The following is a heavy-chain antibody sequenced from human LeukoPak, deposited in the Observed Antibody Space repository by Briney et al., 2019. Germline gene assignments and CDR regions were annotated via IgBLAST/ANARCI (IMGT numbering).Heavy chain of an antibody. CDR3: ARADDNTAMVTVFDY. CDR2: IYYRGST. Sequence: LRLSCAASGFTFSSYAMSWVRQHPGKGLEWIGYIYYRGSTYYNPSLKSRVTISVDTSKNQFSLKLSSVTAADTAVYYCARADDNTAMVTVFDYWGQGTLVTVSS. V-gene: IGHV4-31*02. J-gene: IGHJ4*02. D-gene: IGHD5-18*01. CDR1: GFTFSSYA.